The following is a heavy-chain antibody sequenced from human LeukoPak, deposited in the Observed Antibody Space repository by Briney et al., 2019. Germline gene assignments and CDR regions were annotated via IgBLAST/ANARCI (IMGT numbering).Heavy chain of an antibody. Sequence: ASVKVSCKASGYTFTSYDINWARQATGQGLEWMGWMNPNSGNTGYAQKFQGRVTMTRNTSISTAYMELSSLRSEATAVYYCARAGTYYDIPDGMDVWGQGTTVTVSS. CDR3: ARAGTYYDIPDGMDV. V-gene: IGHV1-8*01. CDR2: MNPNSGNT. D-gene: IGHD3-9*01. J-gene: IGHJ6*02. CDR1: GYTFTSYD.